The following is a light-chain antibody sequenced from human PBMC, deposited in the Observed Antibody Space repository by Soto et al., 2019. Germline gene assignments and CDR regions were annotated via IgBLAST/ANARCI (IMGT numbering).Light chain of an antibody. J-gene: IGLJ1*01. CDR2: SNH. Sequence: QSVLTQPPSASGTPGQRVTISCSGSSSNIGSNTVNWYQQLPVTAPKLLIYSNHQRPSGVPDRFSGSKSGTSASLAISGLQSEDEADYYCAAWDYSLNGYVFGSGTKVTVL. V-gene: IGLV1-44*01. CDR1: SSNIGSNT. CDR3: AAWDYSLNGYV.